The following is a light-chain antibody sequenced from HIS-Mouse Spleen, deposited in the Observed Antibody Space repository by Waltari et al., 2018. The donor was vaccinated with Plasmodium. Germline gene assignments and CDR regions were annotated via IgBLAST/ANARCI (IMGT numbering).Light chain of an antibody. Sequence: EIVMTQSPATLSVSRGERATLSCRASQSVSSNLAWYQQKPGQAPRLLIYGASTRATGIPARFSGSGSGTEFTLTISSLQSEDFAVYYCQQYNNWLMYTFGQGTKLEIK. CDR1: QSVSSN. V-gene: IGKV3-15*01. CDR2: GAS. J-gene: IGKJ2*01. CDR3: QQYNNWLMYT.